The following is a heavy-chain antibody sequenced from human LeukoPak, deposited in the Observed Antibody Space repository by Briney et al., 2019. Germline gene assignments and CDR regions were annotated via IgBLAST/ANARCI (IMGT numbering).Heavy chain of an antibody. CDR2: ISNNGGST. D-gene: IGHD1-26*01. V-gene: IGHV3-64*01. CDR1: GFTFSSYA. Sequence: GGSLRLSCVASGFTFSSYAMHWVRQAPGKGLEYVSAISNNGGSTYYANSVKGRFTISRDNSKNTLSLQMGSLRAEDKAVYYCARGVSGSHLDYWGQGSLVTVSS. J-gene: IGHJ4*02. CDR3: ARGVSGSHLDY.